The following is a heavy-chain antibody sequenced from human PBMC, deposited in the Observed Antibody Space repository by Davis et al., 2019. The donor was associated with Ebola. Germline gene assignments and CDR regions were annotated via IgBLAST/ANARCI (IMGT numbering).Heavy chain of an antibody. V-gene: IGHV3-53*01. J-gene: IGHJ4*02. CDR1: GISVTKTY. D-gene: IGHD6-6*01. CDR3: AREDRGSSFGY. Sequence: PGGSLRLSCVASGISVTKTYMTWVRQAPGKGLEWVSVIYSGGTTYYGDSVRGRFIISRDDAKNTVNLQMNALRADDTAVYYCAREDRGSSFGYWGQGTLVTVSS. CDR2: IYSGGTT.